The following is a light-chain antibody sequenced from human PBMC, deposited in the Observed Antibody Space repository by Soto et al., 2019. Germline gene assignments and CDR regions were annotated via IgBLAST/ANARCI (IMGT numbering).Light chain of an antibody. Sequence: EIVLTQSPGTLSLSPGERATLSCRASQSVSSNKLAWYQQKPGQAPRLLIYGASDRATGIPDRFSGSGSGTDFSLSISRLEPEDCAVYQCQQYGSSPRTVGKGPNVEIK. J-gene: IGKJ1*01. CDR2: GAS. CDR3: QQYGSSPRT. V-gene: IGKV3-20*01. CDR1: QSVSSNK.